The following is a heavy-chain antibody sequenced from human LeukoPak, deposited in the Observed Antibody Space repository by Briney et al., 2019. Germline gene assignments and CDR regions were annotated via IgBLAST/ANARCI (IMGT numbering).Heavy chain of an antibody. Sequence: ASVKVSCKASGYTFTGYYMHWVRQAPGQGLEWMGWINPKSGGTNYAQKFQGRVTMTRDTSISAAYMEVSSLRSDDTAVYYCARRPGIAAAGFDYWGQGTLVTVSS. CDR2: INPKSGGT. V-gene: IGHV1-2*02. J-gene: IGHJ4*02. CDR3: ARRPGIAAAGFDY. D-gene: IGHD6-13*01. CDR1: GYTFTGYY.